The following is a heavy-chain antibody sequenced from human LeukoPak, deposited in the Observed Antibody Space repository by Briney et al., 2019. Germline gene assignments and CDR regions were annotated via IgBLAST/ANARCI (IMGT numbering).Heavy chain of an antibody. J-gene: IGHJ5*02. CDR1: GGSISSSGYY. Sequence: SETLSLTCTVSGGSISSSGYYWGWIRQPPGKGLEWIGSIYYSGSTYHNPSLKSRVSMSVDTSKNQFSLKLSSVTAADTAVYYCANMGYSYAPGLFDPWGQGTLVTVSS. D-gene: IGHD5-18*01. CDR3: ANMGYSYAPGLFDP. CDR2: IYYSGST. V-gene: IGHV4-39*07.